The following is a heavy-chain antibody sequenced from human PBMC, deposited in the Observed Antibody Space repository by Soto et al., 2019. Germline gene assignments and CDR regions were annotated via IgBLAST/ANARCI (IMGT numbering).Heavy chain of an antibody. CDR3: ASGIAVAGTFDYGMDV. CDR1: GYTFTSYG. J-gene: IGHJ6*02. Sequence: QVQLVQSGAEVKKPGASVKVSCKASGYTFTSYGISWVRQAPGQGLEWMGWISAYNGNTNYAQKLQGRVTMTTDTSTSTGYMELRSLRSDDTAVYYCASGIAVAGTFDYGMDVWGQGTTVTVSS. CDR2: ISAYNGNT. D-gene: IGHD6-19*01. V-gene: IGHV1-18*01.